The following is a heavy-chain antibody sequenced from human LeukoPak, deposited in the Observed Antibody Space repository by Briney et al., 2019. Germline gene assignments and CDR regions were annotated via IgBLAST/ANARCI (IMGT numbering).Heavy chain of an antibody. V-gene: IGHV3-23*01. CDR1: GFTFSSYA. CDR3: AKGARYCSSTSCPALYYYYGMDV. CDR2: ISGSGGST. Sequence: PGGSLRLSCAASGFTFSSYAMSWVRQAPGKGLEWVSAISGSGGSTYYADSVKGRFTISRDNSKNTLYLQMNSLRAEDTAVYYCAKGARYCSSTSCPALYYYYGMDVWGQGTTVTVSS. J-gene: IGHJ6*02. D-gene: IGHD2-2*01.